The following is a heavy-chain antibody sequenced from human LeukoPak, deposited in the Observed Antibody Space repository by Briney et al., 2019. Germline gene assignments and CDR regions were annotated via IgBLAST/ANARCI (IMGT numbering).Heavy chain of an antibody. Sequence: PSETLSLTCTVSGGSISIYYWSWIRQPPGKGLEWIGYIYYSGSTNYNPSLKSRVTISVDTSKNQFSLKLSSVTAADTAVYYCARAPLITMVRGVIIKGFDYWGQGTLVTVSS. J-gene: IGHJ4*02. CDR3: ARAPLITMVRGVIIKGFDY. D-gene: IGHD3-10*01. V-gene: IGHV4-59*01. CDR1: GGSISIYY. CDR2: IYYSGST.